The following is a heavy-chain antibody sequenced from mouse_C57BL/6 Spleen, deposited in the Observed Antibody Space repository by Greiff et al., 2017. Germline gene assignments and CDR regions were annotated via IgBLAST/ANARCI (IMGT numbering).Heavy chain of an antibody. CDR2: ISYDGSN. D-gene: IGHD1-1*01. CDR1: GYSITSGYY. CDR3: AMPPYYYGSSYDAMDY. Sequence: VQLQQSGPGLVKPSQSLSLTCSVTGYSITSGYYWNWIRQFPGNKLEWMGYISYDGSNNYNPSLKNRISLTRDTSKNQFFLKLNSVTTEDTATYYCAMPPYYYGSSYDAMDYWGQGTSVTVSS. V-gene: IGHV3-6*01. J-gene: IGHJ4*01.